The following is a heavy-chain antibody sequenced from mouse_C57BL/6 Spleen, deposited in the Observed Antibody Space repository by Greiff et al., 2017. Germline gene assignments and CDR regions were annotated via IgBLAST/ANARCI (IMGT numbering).Heavy chain of an antibody. V-gene: IGHV1-42*01. D-gene: IGHD2-3*01. Sequence: EVQLQQSGPELVKPGASVKISCKASGYSFTGYYMNWVKQSPEKSLEWIGEINPSTGGTTYNQKFKAKATLTVDKSSSTAYMQLKSLTSEDSAVYYCARKDDGAWFAYWGQGTLVTVSA. CDR2: INPSTGGT. CDR1: GYSFTGYY. J-gene: IGHJ3*01. CDR3: ARKDDGAWFAY.